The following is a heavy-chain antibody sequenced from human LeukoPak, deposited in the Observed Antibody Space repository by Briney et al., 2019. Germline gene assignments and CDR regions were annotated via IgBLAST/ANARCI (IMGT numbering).Heavy chain of an antibody. Sequence: GESMKISFKGSGYRFTSNWIGWVRTMPGKGLEWMGIIYPGDANNRYSPSFQGQVTISADKSTSPAYLQWSSLKASDTAMYYCARHVWFGEFYYYYYYMDVWGKGATVTVSS. J-gene: IGHJ6*03. V-gene: IGHV5-51*01. D-gene: IGHD3-10*01. CDR3: ARHVWFGEFYYYYYYMDV. CDR1: GYRFTSNW. CDR2: IYPGDANN.